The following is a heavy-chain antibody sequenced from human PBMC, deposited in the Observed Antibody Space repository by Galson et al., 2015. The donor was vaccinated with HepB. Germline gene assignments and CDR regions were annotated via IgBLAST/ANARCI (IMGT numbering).Heavy chain of an antibody. CDR3: AVASSGSYLRFDP. CDR2: INPNSGGT. J-gene: IGHJ5*02. CDR1: GYTFTGYY. V-gene: IGHV1-2*06. Sequence: SVKVSCKASGYTFTGYYMHWVRQAPGQGLEWMGRINPNSGGTNYAQKFQGRVTMTRDTSISTAYMELSRLRSDDTAVYYCAVASSGSYLRFDPWGQGTLVTVSS. D-gene: IGHD1-26*01.